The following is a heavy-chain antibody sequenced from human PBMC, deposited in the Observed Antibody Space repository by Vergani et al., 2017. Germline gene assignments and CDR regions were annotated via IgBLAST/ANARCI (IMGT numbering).Heavy chain of an antibody. CDR1: GYTFTSYD. Sequence: QVQLVQSGAEVKKPGASVKVSCKASGYTFTSYDINWVRQATGQGLEWMGWMNPNSGNTGYAQKFQGRVTMTRNTSISTAYMELSSLRSEDTAVYYCAKDWSGYLAEYFQHWGQGTLVTVSS. V-gene: IGHV1-8*01. J-gene: IGHJ1*01. CDR2: MNPNSGNT. D-gene: IGHD3-3*01. CDR3: AKDWSGYLAEYFQH.